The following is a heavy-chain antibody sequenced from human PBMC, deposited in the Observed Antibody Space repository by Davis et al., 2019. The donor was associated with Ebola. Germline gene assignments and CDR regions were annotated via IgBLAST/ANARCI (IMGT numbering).Heavy chain of an antibody. Sequence: PGGSLRLSCAASGFTFSSYSMNWVRQAPGKGLEWVSSISSSSSYIYYADSVKGRFTISRDNAKNSLYLQMNSLRAEDTAVYYCARESGTTMVQGVRDYWGQGTLVTVSS. J-gene: IGHJ4*02. CDR3: ARESGTTMVQGVRDY. CDR1: GFTFSSYS. CDR2: ISSSSSYI. V-gene: IGHV3-21*01. D-gene: IGHD3-10*01.